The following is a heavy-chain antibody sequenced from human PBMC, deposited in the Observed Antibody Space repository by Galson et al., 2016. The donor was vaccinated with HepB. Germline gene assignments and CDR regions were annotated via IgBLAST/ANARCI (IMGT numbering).Heavy chain of an antibody. Sequence: SLRLSCAASGFTFSSYGMHWVRQAPGRGLEWIASISGSADHTYYADSVKGRFTISRDAYNTVYLQMHSLRAEDTAIYYCARLTLPGICCYFYYWGQGTLVTVSS. V-gene: IGHV3-23*01. D-gene: IGHD3-9*01. CDR3: ARLTLPGICCYFYY. CDR1: GFTFSSYG. J-gene: IGHJ4*02. CDR2: ISGSADHT.